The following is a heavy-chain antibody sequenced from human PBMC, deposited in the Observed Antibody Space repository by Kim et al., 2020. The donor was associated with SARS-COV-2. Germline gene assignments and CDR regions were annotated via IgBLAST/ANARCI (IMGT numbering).Heavy chain of an antibody. Sequence: GGSLRLSCAASGFTFSNAWMSWVRQAPGKGLEWVGRIKSKTDGGTTDYAAPVKGRFTISRDDSKNTLYLQMNSLKTEDTAVYYCTTAGGSYYPNAFDIWGQGTMVTVSS. J-gene: IGHJ3*02. CDR3: TTAGGSYYPNAFDI. D-gene: IGHD1-26*01. V-gene: IGHV3-15*01. CDR2: IKSKTDGGTT. CDR1: GFTFSNAW.